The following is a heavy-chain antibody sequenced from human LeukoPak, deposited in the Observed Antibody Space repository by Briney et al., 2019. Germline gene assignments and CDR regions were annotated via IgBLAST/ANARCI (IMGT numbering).Heavy chain of an antibody. J-gene: IGHJ4*02. CDR2: IKSKTDGGTT. CDR1: GFTFSDSY. Sequence: GGSLRLSCAASGFTFSDSYMTWIRQAPGKGLEWVGRIKSKTDGGTTDYAAPVKGRFTISRDDSKNTLYLQMNSLKTEDTAVYYCTTRGRLSGSYCDYWGQGTLVTVSS. CDR3: TTRGRLSGSYCDY. V-gene: IGHV3-15*01. D-gene: IGHD1-26*01.